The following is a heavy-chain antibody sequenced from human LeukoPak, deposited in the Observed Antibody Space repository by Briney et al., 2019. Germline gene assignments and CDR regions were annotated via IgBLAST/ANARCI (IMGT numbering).Heavy chain of an antibody. D-gene: IGHD3-10*01. CDR1: GFTVRNNY. J-gene: IGHJ4*02. CDR3: ATGERMVRGDGVDY. V-gene: IGHV3-66*01. Sequence: GGSLRLSCAASGFTVRNNYMSWVRQAPGKGLEWGSVIYSGGSTYYADSVKGRFTISRDNSKNTLYLQMNSLRAEDTAVYFCATGERMVRGDGVDYWGQGTLVTVSS. CDR2: IYSGGST.